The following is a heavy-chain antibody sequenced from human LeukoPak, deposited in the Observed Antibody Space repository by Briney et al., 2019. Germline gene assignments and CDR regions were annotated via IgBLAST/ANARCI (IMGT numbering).Heavy chain of an antibody. J-gene: IGHJ3*01. CDR3: ARDLACYAFDF. CDR1: GFKFNNYY. V-gene: IGHV3-21*01. Sequence: GGSLPVPHAASGFKFNNYYINWVRQAPGKGLEWVSSIHSSSGSIYYADSLKGRFTISRDNAKNSLYLQMNSLRAEDTAVYYCARDLACYAFDFWGQGTMVTVSS. CDR2: IHSSSGSI. D-gene: IGHD5-12*01.